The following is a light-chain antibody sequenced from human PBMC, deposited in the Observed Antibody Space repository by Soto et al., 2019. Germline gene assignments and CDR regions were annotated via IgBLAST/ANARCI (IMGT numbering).Light chain of an antibody. Sequence: QPVLTQSPSASASLGASVKLTCTLSSRHIRYAIAWHQQQPEKGPRYLMKVNSDGSHNKGDGIPDRFSGSSSGAERYLTISSLQSEDEADYYCQTWGAGIRVFGGGTKLTVL. CDR1: SRHIRYA. CDR2: VNSDGSH. CDR3: QTWGAGIRV. V-gene: IGLV4-69*01. J-gene: IGLJ2*01.